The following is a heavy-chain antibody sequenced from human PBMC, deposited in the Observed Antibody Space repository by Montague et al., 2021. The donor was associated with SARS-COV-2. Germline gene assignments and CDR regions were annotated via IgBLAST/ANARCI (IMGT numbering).Heavy chain of an antibody. J-gene: IGHJ5*02. CDR2: INHSGST. CDR1: GGSFSGYY. D-gene: IGHD3-22*01. CDR3: ARGPRITMIVVVITDIWFDP. Sequence: SETLSLTCAVYGGSFSGYYWSWIRQPPGKGLEWIGEINHSGSTXXXPSXXXRVTISVDTSKNQFSLKLSSVTAADTAVYYCARGPRITMIVVVITDIWFDPWGQGTLVTASS. V-gene: IGHV4-34*01.